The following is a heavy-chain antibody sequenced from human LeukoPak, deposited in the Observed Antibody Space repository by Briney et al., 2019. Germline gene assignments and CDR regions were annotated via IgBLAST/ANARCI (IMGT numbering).Heavy chain of an antibody. J-gene: IGHJ4*02. CDR3: ARAHNWKYGSFDF. CDR2: IRYDGSNK. V-gene: IGHV3-30*02. Sequence: GGSLRLSCAASGFTFSTYGMHWVRQAPGKGLEWVTFIRYDGSNKYYADSVKGRFTISRDNAKNSLYLQMNSLRAEDTAVYYCARAHNWKYGSFDFWGQGTLVTVSS. D-gene: IGHD1-7*01. CDR1: GFTFSTYG.